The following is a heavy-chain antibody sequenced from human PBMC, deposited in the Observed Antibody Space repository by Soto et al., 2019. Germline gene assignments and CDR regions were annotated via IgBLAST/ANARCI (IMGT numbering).Heavy chain of an antibody. Sequence: SVKVSFKTPRDTCISYTISWFRQSPRQGLECMGGIIPIFGTATYAQKFQGRVTLASDTSTRSVYMELSSLRSDDTAVYYCVKEISDYTRYFDYWRQGTLLTVSS. J-gene: IGHJ4*02. CDR3: VKEISDYTRYFDY. CDR2: IIPIFGTA. D-gene: IGHD3-16*01. CDR1: RDTCISYT. V-gene: IGHV1-69*05.